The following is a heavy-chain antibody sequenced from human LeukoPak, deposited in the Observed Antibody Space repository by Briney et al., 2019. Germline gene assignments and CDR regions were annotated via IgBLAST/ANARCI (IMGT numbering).Heavy chain of an antibody. D-gene: IGHD3-3*01. CDR3: ARDRASVVRLLEWLSPYYYYGMDV. J-gene: IGHJ6*02. CDR2: IYYSGST. V-gene: IGHV4-59*12. Sequence: KPSETLSLTCTVSGGSISSYYWSWIRQPPGKGLEWIGYIYYSGSTNYNPSLKSRVTISVGTSKNQFSLKLSSVTAADTAVYYCARDRASVVRLLEWLSPYYYYGMDVWGQGTTVTVSS. CDR1: GGSISSYY.